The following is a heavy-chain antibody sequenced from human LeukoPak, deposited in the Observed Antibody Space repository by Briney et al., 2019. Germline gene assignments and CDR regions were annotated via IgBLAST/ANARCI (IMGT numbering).Heavy chain of an antibody. CDR3: AREGIRFLEWLTLAYYYYGMDV. Sequence: GGSLRLSCAASGFTFSSYSMNWDRQAPGKGLEWVSYISSSSSTIYYADSVKGRFTISRDNAKNSLYLQMNSLRDEDTAVYYCAREGIRFLEWLTLAYYYYGMDVWGQGTTVTVSS. J-gene: IGHJ6*02. V-gene: IGHV3-48*02. CDR1: GFTFSSYS. D-gene: IGHD3-3*01. CDR2: ISSSSSTI.